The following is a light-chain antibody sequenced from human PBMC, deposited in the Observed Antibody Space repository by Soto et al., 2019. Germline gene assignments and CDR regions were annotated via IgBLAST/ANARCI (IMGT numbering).Light chain of an antibody. CDR3: QQYDSSWT. CDR2: DTS. Sequence: EIVLTQSPGTLPVSPGERATLSCRASQMISSNFLAWYQQKPGQAPTLVIYDTSRRAAGIPDRFSATGSGTDFTLTISRLEPEDFAVYYCQQYDSSWTFGQGTKVEMK. CDR1: QMISSNF. J-gene: IGKJ1*01. V-gene: IGKV3-20*01.